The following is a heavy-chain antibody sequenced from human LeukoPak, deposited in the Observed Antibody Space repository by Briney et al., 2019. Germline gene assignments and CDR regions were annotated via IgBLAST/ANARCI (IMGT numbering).Heavy chain of an antibody. CDR2: IYYSGST. D-gene: IGHD2-2*01. Sequence: PSETLSLTCTVSGGSISSYYWSWIRQPPGKGLEWIGYIYYSGSTNYNPSLKSRVTISVDKSKNQFSLKLSSVTAADTAVYYCARGYLLPAAYYFDYWGQGTLVTVSS. CDR3: ARGYLLPAAYYFDY. V-gene: IGHV4-59*12. J-gene: IGHJ4*02. CDR1: GGSISSYY.